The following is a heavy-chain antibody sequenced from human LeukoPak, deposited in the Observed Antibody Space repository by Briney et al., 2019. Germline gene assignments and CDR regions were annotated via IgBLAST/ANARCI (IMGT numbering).Heavy chain of an antibody. CDR3: ARGRQDVTMIVVVMTAVSYYLDV. J-gene: IGHJ6*03. CDR2: MNPSRST. CDR1: GGSFSGYY. D-gene: IGHD3-22*01. Sequence: SETLSLTCAVYGGSFSGYYWTWIRQTPEKGLEWIGEMNPSRSTNYNPSLKSRVTISVDTSKNQFSLELSSVTAADTAVYYCARGRQDVTMIVVVMTAVSYYLDVWGKGTTVTVS. V-gene: IGHV4-34*01.